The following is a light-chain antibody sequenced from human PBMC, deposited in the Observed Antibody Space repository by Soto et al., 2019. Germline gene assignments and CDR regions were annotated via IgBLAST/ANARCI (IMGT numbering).Light chain of an antibody. CDR1: QSVLYSSNNQNY. V-gene: IGKV4-1*01. CDR2: WAA. Sequence: DIVMTQSPDSLAVSLGERATINCKSSQSVLYSSNNQNYLAWYQQKPGQPPKLLIYWAATRESGVPDRVSGSGSGTDFSLTISSLQAEDVAVYYCQHDYSTPPTLGQGTKLEIK. J-gene: IGKJ2*01. CDR3: QHDYSTPPT.